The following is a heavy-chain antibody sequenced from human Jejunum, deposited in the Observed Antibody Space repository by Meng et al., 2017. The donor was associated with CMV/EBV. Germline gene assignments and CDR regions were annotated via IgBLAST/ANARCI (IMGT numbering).Heavy chain of an antibody. J-gene: IGHJ4*02. Sequence: ASGFPFSSYAMNWVRQAPGRGLEWVSFISTSGSTTYYADSVKGRFTISRDNAKNSLYLQMNSLRAEDTGIYYCARDQPVAAADYWGQGTRVTVSS. CDR3: ARDQPVAAADY. CDR2: ISTSGSTT. CDR1: GFPFSSYA. V-gene: IGHV3-48*03. D-gene: IGHD6-13*01.